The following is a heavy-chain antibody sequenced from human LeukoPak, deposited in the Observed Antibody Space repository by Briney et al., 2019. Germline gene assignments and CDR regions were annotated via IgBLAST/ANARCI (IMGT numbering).Heavy chain of an antibody. Sequence: PSETLSLTCTVSGGSISSSSYYWGWIRQPPGKGLEWIGYIYYSGSTNYNPSLKSRVTISVDTSKNQFSLKLSSVTAADTAVYYCARLPGIAVPWGQGTLVTVSS. CDR2: IYYSGST. CDR3: ARLPGIAVP. J-gene: IGHJ4*02. D-gene: IGHD6-19*01. CDR1: GGSISSSSYY. V-gene: IGHV4-61*05.